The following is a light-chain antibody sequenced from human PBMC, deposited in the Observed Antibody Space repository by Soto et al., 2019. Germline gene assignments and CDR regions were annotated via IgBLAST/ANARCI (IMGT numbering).Light chain of an antibody. CDR3: QQSYSTLT. Sequence: DIQMPQSPSSLSASVGDRVTITCRASQSISSYLNWYQQKPGKAPKLLIYAASRLQSGVPSRFSGSGSGPDFTLTISSLQPEDFATYYCQQSYSTLTFGGGTKVEIK. CDR1: QSISSY. CDR2: AAS. J-gene: IGKJ4*01. V-gene: IGKV1-39*01.